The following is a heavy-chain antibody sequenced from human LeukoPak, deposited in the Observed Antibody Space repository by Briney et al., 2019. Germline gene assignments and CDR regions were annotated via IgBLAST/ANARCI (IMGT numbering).Heavy chain of an antibody. CDR3: ARGSNEHAAALDP. Sequence: EGSLRLSCVASGFNLGSYGMHWVRQAPDKGLEWVAFIFYDGSNKFYEDSVKGRFTIYRDNPKNTVYLEMNSLRDEDTAVYYCARGSNEHAAALDPWGQGTLVIVSS. CDR2: IFYDGSNK. D-gene: IGHD1-1*01. J-gene: IGHJ5*02. CDR1: GFNLGSYG. V-gene: IGHV3-33*01.